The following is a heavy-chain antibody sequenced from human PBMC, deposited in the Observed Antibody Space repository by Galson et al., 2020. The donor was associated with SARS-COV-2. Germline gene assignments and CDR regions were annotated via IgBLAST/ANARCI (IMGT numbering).Heavy chain of an antibody. V-gene: IGHV5-10-1*01. CDR3: ARHITDYSYFDY. Sequence: HGESLKISCKGSGYSFTSYWISWVRQMPGKGLEWMGRIDPSDSYTNYSPSFQGHVTISADKSISTAYLQWSSLKASDTAMYYCARHITDYSYFDYWGQGTLVTVSS. D-gene: IGHD4-4*01. J-gene: IGHJ4*02. CDR1: GYSFTSYW. CDR2: IDPSDSYT.